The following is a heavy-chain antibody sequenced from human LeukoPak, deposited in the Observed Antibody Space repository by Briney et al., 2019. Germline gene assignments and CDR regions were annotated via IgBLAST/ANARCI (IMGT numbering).Heavy chain of an antibody. CDR3: ARADIVVVVAAFDP. D-gene: IGHD2-15*01. CDR1: GFTFSNYW. J-gene: IGHJ5*02. Sequence: PGGSLRLSCTASGFTFSNYWMSWVRQTPEKGLEWVANISQDGSEKYYVDSVKGRFTISRDNAKNSLYLQMNSLRAEDTAVYYCARADIVVVVAAFDPWGQGTLVTVSS. V-gene: IGHV3-7*02. CDR2: ISQDGSEK.